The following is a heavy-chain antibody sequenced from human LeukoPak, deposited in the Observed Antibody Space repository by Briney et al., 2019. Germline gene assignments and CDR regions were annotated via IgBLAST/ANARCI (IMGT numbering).Heavy chain of an antibody. CDR1: GFTFSSYN. CDR3: ARDLTVPTSMDV. V-gene: IGHV3-48*01. CDR2: ISSSSSSII. Sequence: PGGSLRLSCAASGFTFSSYNINWVRQAPGKGLEWVSYISSSSSSIIYYADSVTGRFTISRDNAKNSLYLQMNSLRAEDTAVYYCARDLTVPTSMDVWGKGNTVTVSS. D-gene: IGHD2-2*01. J-gene: IGHJ6*04.